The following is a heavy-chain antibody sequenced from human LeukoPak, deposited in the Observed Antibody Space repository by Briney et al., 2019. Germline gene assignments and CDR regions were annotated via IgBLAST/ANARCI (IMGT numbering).Heavy chain of an antibody. J-gene: IGHJ3*02. Sequence: GGSLRLSCAASGFTVSGTYMSWVRQAPGKGLEWVSVIYSAGDTFSADSVKGRFTISRDNSKNTVYLQMNSLRAEDTAVYYCAREITWEVIPIWGQGTMVTVSS. D-gene: IGHD3-16*01. CDR2: IYSAGDT. V-gene: IGHV3-53*01. CDR3: AREITWEVIPI. CDR1: GFTVSGTY.